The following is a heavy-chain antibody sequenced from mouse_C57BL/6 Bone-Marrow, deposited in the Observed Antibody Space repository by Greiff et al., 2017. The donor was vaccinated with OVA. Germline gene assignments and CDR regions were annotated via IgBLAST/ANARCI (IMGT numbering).Heavy chain of an antibody. CDR2: ISDGGSYT. V-gene: IGHV5-4*03. Sequence: EVKLMESGGGLVKPGGSLKLSCAASGFTFSSYAMSWVRQTPEKRLEWVATISDGGSYTYYPDNVKGRFTISRDNAKNKLYLQMSHLKSEDTAMYYCARVYYGSSHYWGQGTLVTVSA. CDR3: ARVYYGSSHY. CDR1: GFTFSSYA. J-gene: IGHJ3*01. D-gene: IGHD1-1*01.